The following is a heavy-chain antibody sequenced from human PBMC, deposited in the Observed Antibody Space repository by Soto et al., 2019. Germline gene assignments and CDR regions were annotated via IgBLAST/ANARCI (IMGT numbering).Heavy chain of an antibody. CDR2: ISSSSTTM. D-gene: IGHD3-9*01. V-gene: IGHV3-48*01. CDR1: GFTFSSYS. J-gene: IGHJ4*02. Sequence: EVQLVESGGGLVQPGGSLRISCAASGFTFSSYSMIWVRQAPGKGLEWVSYISSSSTTMYYADSVKGRFTISRDNAKNSLYLQMNSLRAEDTAVYYCARKLRYFDWEPYYFDYWGQGTLVTVSS. CDR3: ARKLRYFDWEPYYFDY.